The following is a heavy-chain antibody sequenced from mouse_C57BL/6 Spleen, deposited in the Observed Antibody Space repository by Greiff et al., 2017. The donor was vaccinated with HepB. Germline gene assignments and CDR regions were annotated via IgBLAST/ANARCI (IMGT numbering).Heavy chain of an antibody. CDR1: GYTFTGYW. J-gene: IGHJ3*01. Sequence: QVQLKESGAELMKPGASVKLSCKATGYTFTGYWIEWVKQRPGHGLEWIGEILPGSGSTNYNEKFKCKATFTADTSSNTAYMQLSSLTTEDSAIYYCARGSRGTSFAYWGQGTLVTVSA. V-gene: IGHV1-9*01. CDR3: ARGSRGTSFAY. CDR2: ILPGSGST.